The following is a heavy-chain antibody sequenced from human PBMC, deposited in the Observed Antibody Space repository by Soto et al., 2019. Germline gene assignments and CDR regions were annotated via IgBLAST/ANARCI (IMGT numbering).Heavy chain of an antibody. CDR3: ARSGDYYGSGSYYAFDI. CDR1: GFTFSSYS. J-gene: IGHJ3*02. D-gene: IGHD3-10*01. Sequence: EVQLVESGGGLVKPGGSLRLSCAASGFTFSSYSMNWVRQAPGKGLEWVSSISSSSSDIYYADSVKGRFTISRDNAKNSLYLQMNSLRAEDTAVYYCARSGDYYGSGSYYAFDIWGQGTMVTVSS. CDR2: ISSSSSDI. V-gene: IGHV3-21*01.